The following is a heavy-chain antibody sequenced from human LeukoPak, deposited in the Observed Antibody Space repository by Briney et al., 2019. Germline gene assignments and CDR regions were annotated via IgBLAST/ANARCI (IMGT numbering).Heavy chain of an antibody. J-gene: IGHJ3*02. V-gene: IGHV1-2*02. CDR1: GYTFTGCY. CDR2: INPNSGGT. D-gene: IGHD4-17*01. CDR3: ARVREDYGDYPLEGAFDI. Sequence: ASVKVSCKASGYTFTGCYMHWVRQAPGQGLEWMGWINPNSGGTNYAQKFQDRVTMTRDTSISTAYMELSRLRHDDTALYYCARVREDYGDYPLEGAFDIWGQGTMVTVSS.